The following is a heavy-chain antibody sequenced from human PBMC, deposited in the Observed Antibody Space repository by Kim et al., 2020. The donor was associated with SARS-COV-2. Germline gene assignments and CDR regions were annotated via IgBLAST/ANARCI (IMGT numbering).Heavy chain of an antibody. CDR1: GFAFYSYW. CDR2: INLDGSVK. J-gene: IGHJ6*02. CDR3: AREPTPQGIEGDYGLDV. Sequence: GGSLRLSCAASGFAFYSYWMSWVRQAPGKGLEWVAKINLDGSVKYNVASVKGRFTISRDNAKNSLYLQMNSLRAEDTGVYYCAREPTPQGIEGDYGLDVWGQGTTVTVSS. V-gene: IGHV3-7*01.